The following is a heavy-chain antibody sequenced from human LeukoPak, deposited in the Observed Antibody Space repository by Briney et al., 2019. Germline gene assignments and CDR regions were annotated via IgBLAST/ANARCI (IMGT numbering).Heavy chain of an antibody. CDR2: IYYSGNT. V-gene: IGHV4-39*01. D-gene: IGHD2-2*01. CDR1: GGSITSSSFY. CDR3: ARQARYCSSTSCYGPNWFDP. J-gene: IGHJ5*02. Sequence: PSETLSLTCTVSGGSITSSSFYWGWNRQPPGKGLVWIGSIYYSGNTYYNPSLKSRVTISVDTSKNQFSLNLSSVTAADTAVYYCARQARYCSSTSCYGPNWFDPWGQGTLVTVSS.